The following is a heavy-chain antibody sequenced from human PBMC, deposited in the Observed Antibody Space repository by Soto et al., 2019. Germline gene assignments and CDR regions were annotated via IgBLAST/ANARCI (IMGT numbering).Heavy chain of an antibody. Sequence: PGGSLRLSCAASGFTFSSYAMHWVRQAPGKGLEWVAVISYDGSNKYYADSVKGRFTISRDNSKNTLYLQMNSLRAEDTAVYYCAICYYYSSGSYYNEDYYYGMDVWGQGTTVTVSS. CDR2: ISYDGSNK. CDR3: AICYYYSSGSYYNEDYYYGMDV. V-gene: IGHV3-30-3*01. J-gene: IGHJ6*02. D-gene: IGHD3-10*01. CDR1: GFTFSSYA.